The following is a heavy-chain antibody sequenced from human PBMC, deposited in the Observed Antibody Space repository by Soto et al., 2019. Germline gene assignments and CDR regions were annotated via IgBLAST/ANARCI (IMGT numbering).Heavy chain of an antibody. CDR3: AKGDCSGGNCYGSDY. D-gene: IGHD2-15*01. J-gene: IGHJ4*02. CDR2: IGSGGGT. Sequence: EVQLLESGGGLVQPGGSLRLSCAASGFTFSSYTMRWVRQAPGKGLEWVSSIGSGGGTYNADSAKARFTISRDNGKNTLYRQMNSLRAEDTAVYYCAKGDCSGGNCYGSDYWGQGTLVTVSS. CDR1: GFTFSSYT. V-gene: IGHV3-23*01.